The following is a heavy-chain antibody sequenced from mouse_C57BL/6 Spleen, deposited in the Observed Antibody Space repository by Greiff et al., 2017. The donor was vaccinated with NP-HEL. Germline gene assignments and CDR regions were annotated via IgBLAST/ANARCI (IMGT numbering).Heavy chain of an antibody. Sequence: QVQLKESGPGLVAPSQSLSITCTVSGFSLTSYGVHWVRQPPGKGLEWLVVIWSDGSTTYNSALKSRLSISKDNSKSQVFLKMNSLQTDDTAMYYCARHLDGYGYAMDYWGQGTSVTVSS. V-gene: IGHV2-6-1*01. CDR2: IWSDGST. CDR3: ARHLDGYGYAMDY. J-gene: IGHJ4*01. D-gene: IGHD2-3*01. CDR1: GFSLTSYG.